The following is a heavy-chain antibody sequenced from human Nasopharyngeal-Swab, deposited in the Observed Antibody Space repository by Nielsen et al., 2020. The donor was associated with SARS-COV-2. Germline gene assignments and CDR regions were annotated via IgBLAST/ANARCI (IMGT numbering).Heavy chain of an antibody. D-gene: IGHD1-14*01. Sequence: GESLKISCVASGFTFSIYTMNWVRQAPGKGLEWVSAISSRGDYIYYADSVKGRFTISRDNAKNSLYLQMNSLRAGDTALYYCTRSYIFDIWGQGTVVTVSS. J-gene: IGHJ3*02. CDR3: TRSYIFDI. CDR2: ISSRGDYI. CDR1: GFTFSIYT. V-gene: IGHV3-21*03.